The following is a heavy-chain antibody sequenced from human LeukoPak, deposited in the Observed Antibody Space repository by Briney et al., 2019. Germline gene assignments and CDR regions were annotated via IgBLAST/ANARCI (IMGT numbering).Heavy chain of an antibody. J-gene: IGHJ4*02. V-gene: IGHV1-18*01. CDR2: ISAYNGNT. CDR3: ASGCSSTSCYGGFDY. Sequence: GASVKVSCKASGYPFTTYGISWVRQAPGQGLEWMGWISAYNGNTNYAQKLQGRVTMTTDTSTSTAYMELRSLRSDDTAVYYCASGCSSTSCYGGFDYWGQGTLVTVSS. D-gene: IGHD2-2*01. CDR1: GYPFTTYG.